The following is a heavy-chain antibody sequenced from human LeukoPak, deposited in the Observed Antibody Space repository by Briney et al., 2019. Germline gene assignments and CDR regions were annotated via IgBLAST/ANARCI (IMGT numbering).Heavy chain of an antibody. D-gene: IGHD6-13*01. CDR3: ARALYPAATNYGMDV. V-gene: IGHV1-46*01. CDR2: INPSGGST. Sequence: ASVKVSCKASGYTFTSYYMHWVRQAPGQGLEWMGIINPSGGSTSYAQKFQGRVTMTRDTSTSTVYMELSSLRSEDTAVYYCARALYPAATNYGMDVWGQGTTVTVSS. CDR1: GYTFTSYY. J-gene: IGHJ6*02.